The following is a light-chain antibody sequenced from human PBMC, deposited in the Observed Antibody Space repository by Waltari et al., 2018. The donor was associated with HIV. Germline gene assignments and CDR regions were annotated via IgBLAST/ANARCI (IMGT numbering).Light chain of an antibody. Sequence: QSVLTQPPSTSATPGQRVTILCSGASSNIGSHFVSWYQQLPGGAPKLLIYHSDRRPSGVPDRFSGSESGTSASLAISGLRSEDEADYYCAAWDNDVNAWVFGGGTRVTVL. CDR1: SSNIGSHF. V-gene: IGLV1-47*01. J-gene: IGLJ3*02. CDR2: HSD. CDR3: AAWDNDVNAWV.